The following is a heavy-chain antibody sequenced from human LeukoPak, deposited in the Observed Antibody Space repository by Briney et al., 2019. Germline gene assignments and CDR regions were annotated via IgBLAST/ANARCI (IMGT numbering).Heavy chain of an antibody. CDR3: ARSSRRQGNENWFDP. J-gene: IGHJ5*02. Sequence: ASVKVSCKASGYTFTGYFMHWVRQAPGQGLEGVGWVNPNSGGTNYEQKFQGRVTMTRDTSISKAYMELSRLRSGDTAVYYCARSSRRQGNENWFDPWGQGTLVTVSS. CDR2: VNPNSGGT. V-gene: IGHV1-2*02. CDR1: GYTFTGYF. D-gene: IGHD6-13*01.